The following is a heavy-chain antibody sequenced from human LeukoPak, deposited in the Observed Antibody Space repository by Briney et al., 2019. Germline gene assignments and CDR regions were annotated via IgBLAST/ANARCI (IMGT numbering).Heavy chain of an antibody. J-gene: IGHJ4*02. V-gene: IGHV3-33*06. CDR3: AKDRGGMNGDPFDY. D-gene: IGHD4-17*01. Sequence: GRSLRLSCAASGFTLSSYGMHWVRQAPGKGLEWVALIWYDGTNIYYADSVKGRFTISRDNSKNTLYLQLNSLSAEDTGVYYCAKDRGGMNGDPFDYWGQGTLVTVSS. CDR2: IWYDGTNI. CDR1: GFTLSSYG.